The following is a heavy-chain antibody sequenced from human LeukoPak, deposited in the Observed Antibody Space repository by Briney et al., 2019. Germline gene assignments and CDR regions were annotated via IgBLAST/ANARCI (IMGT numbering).Heavy chain of an antibody. V-gene: IGHV1-69*02. CDR1: GGTFSSYT. Sequence: GASVKVSCKASGGTFSSYTISWVRQAPGQGLEWVGRIITILGIANYAQKFQGRVTITADKSTSTAYMELSSLRSEDTAVYYCARGDRTVGFDYWGQGTLVTVSS. J-gene: IGHJ4*02. D-gene: IGHD4-11*01. CDR3: ARGDRTVGFDY. CDR2: IITILGIA.